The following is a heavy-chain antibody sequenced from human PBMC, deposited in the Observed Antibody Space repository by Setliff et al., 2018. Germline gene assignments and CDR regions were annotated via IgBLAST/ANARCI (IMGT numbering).Heavy chain of an antibody. D-gene: IGHD1-1*01. CDR3: ARVNCAGFDP. CDR1: GGSISSYY. CDR2: IYTSGST. Sequence: PSETLSLTCTVSGGSISSYYWSWIRQPAGKGLEWVGRIYTSGSTNYNPSLKRRVTMSEDTSKNQFSLKLSSVTAADTAVYYCARVNCAGFDPWGQGTLVTVSS. J-gene: IGHJ5*02. V-gene: IGHV4-4*07.